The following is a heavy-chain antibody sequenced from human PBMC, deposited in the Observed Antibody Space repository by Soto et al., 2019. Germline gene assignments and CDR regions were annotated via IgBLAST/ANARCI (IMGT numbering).Heavy chain of an antibody. CDR1: GFTFSSYA. CDR2: ISGSGGST. V-gene: IGHV3-23*01. D-gene: IGHD3-9*01. J-gene: IGHJ3*02. Sequence: GGSLRLCYAASGFTFSSYAMSWVRQAPGKGLEWVSAISGSGGSTYYADSVKGRFTISRDNSKNTLYLQMNSLRAEDTAVYYCAKGYDILTGYYTPGAFDIWGQGTMVTVSS. CDR3: AKGYDILTGYYTPGAFDI.